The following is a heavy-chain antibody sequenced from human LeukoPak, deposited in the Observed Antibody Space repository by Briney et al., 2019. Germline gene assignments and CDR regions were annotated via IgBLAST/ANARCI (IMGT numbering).Heavy chain of an antibody. D-gene: IGHD5-18*01. J-gene: IGHJ4*02. CDR1: GYTFTSYD. V-gene: IGHV1-8*03. CDR2: MNPNSGNT. Sequence: GASVKVSCKASGYTFTSYDINWVRQATGQGLEWMGWMNPNSGNTGYAQKFQGRVTITRNTSISTAYMELSSLRSEDTAVYYCAGYRGDPDTAMVYWGQGTLVTVSS. CDR3: AGYRGDPDTAMVY.